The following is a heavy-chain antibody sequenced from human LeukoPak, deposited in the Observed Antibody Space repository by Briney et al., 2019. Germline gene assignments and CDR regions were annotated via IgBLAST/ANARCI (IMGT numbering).Heavy chain of an antibody. J-gene: IGHJ4*02. CDR2: INPSGGST. Sequence: APVKVSYKASGYTFTSYYMHWVRQAPGQGLEWMGIINPSGGSTSYAQKFQGRVTMTRDMSTSTVYMELSSVRSEDTAVYYCARDRHSSGYPDYWGQGTLVTVSS. CDR3: ARDRHSSGYPDY. D-gene: IGHD3-22*01. CDR1: GYTFTSYY. V-gene: IGHV1-46*01.